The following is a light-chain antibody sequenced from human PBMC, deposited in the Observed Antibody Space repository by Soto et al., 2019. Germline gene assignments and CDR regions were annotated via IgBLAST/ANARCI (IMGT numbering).Light chain of an antibody. CDR2: AAS. V-gene: IGKV1-9*01. CDR1: QGINSY. J-gene: IGKJ4*01. Sequence: DIQLTQSPSFLSASVGDRVTITCRASQGINSYLAWYQQKPGTAPKLLIYAASTLQSGVPSRFSGSGSGTDFTLTISSLQPEDFATYYCQQFSRYPHTFGGGTKVEIK. CDR3: QQFSRYPHT.